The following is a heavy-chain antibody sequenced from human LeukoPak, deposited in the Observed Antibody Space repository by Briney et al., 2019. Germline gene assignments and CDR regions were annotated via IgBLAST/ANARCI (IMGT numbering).Heavy chain of an antibody. J-gene: IGHJ5*02. Sequence: ASVKVSCKASGYTFTTYDINWVRQATEQGLEWMGWMNPNSGNTGYTRKFQGRVTMTRNTSISTAYMELSSLRSEDTAVYYCARGRGSGHKENWFDPWGQGTLVTVSS. D-gene: IGHD6-19*01. CDR1: GYTFTTYD. V-gene: IGHV1-8*01. CDR2: MNPNSGNT. CDR3: ARGRGSGHKENWFDP.